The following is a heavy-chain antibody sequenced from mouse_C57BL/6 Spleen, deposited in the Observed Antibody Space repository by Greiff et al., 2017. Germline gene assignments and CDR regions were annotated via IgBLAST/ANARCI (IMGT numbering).Heavy chain of an antibody. Sequence: EVKLVESEGGLVQPGSSMKLSCTASGFTFSDYYMAWVRQVPEKGLEWVANINYDGSSTYCLDSLKSRFIISRDNAKNILYLQMSSLKSEDTATYYCAREGSNYDFDYWGQGTTLTVSS. CDR2: INYDGSST. J-gene: IGHJ2*01. D-gene: IGHD2-5*01. CDR1: GFTFSDYY. V-gene: IGHV5-16*01. CDR3: AREGSNYDFDY.